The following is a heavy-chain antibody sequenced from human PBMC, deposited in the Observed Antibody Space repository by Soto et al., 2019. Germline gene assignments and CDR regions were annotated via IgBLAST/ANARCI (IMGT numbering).Heavy chain of an antibody. V-gene: IGHV3-11*01. CDR2: ISSSGSTI. J-gene: IGHJ6*03. D-gene: IGHD6-6*01. CDR1: GFTFSDYY. Sequence: GGSLRLSCAASGFTFSDYYMSWIRQAPGKGLEWVSYISSSGSTIYYADSVKGRFTISRDNAKNSRYLQMNSLRAEDTAVYYCAREGQLEPTYYYYYYYMDVWGKGTTVTVSS. CDR3: AREGQLEPTYYYYYYYMDV.